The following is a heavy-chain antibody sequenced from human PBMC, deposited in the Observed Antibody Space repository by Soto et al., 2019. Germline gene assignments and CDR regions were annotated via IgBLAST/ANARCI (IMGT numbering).Heavy chain of an antibody. V-gene: IGHV4-31*03. CDR3: AREVKALAGTRDY. CDR2: IYYSGST. CDR1: GGSISSGGYY. J-gene: IGHJ4*02. Sequence: SETLSLTCTVSGGSISSGGYYWSWIRQHPGKGLEWIGYIYYSGSTYYNPSLKSRVTISVDTSKNQFSLKLSSVTAADTAVYYCAREVKALAGTRDYWGQGTLVTVSS. D-gene: IGHD6-19*01.